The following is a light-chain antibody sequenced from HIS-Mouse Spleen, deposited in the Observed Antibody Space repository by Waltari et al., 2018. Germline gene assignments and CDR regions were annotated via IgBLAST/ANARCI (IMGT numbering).Light chain of an antibody. Sequence: QSALTQPASVSGSPGQSITISCTGTSSDVGSYNLVPWYQQHPGKAPKLMIYEGSKRPSGVSNRFSGSKSGNTASLTISGLQAEDEADYYCCSYAGSSRNWVFGGGTKLTVL. CDR1: SSDVGSYNL. J-gene: IGLJ3*02. V-gene: IGLV2-23*01. CDR2: EGS. CDR3: CSYAGSSRNWV.